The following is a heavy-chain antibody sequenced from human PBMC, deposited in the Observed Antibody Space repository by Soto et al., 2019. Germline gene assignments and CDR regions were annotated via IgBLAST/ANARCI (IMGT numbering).Heavy chain of an antibody. V-gene: IGHV4-61*08. CDR2: VYHSGTT. CDR1: GGSISSGDYY. Sequence: SETLSLTCTVSGGSISSGDYYWTWIRQSPGKGPEWIGYVYHSGTTNYNPSLKSRVTISVDTSKNQFSLKLSSVTAADTAVYYCARDPGIAASGWFDPWGQGTLVTVSS. J-gene: IGHJ5*02. D-gene: IGHD6-13*01. CDR3: ARDPGIAASGWFDP.